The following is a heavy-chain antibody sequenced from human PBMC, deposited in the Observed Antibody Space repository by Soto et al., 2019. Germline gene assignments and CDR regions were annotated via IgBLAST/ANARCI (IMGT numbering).Heavy chain of an antibody. CDR3: ARERIVVVRSSQNNWFDP. D-gene: IGHD3-22*01. V-gene: IGHV1-2*02. CDR2: INPNSGGT. Sequence: ASVKVSCKASGGTFSSYAISWVRQAPGQGLEWMGWINPNSGGTNYAQKFQGRVTMTRDTSISTAYMELSRLRSDDTAVYYCARERIVVVRSSQNNWFDPWGQGTLVTVSS. CDR1: GGTFSSYA. J-gene: IGHJ5*02.